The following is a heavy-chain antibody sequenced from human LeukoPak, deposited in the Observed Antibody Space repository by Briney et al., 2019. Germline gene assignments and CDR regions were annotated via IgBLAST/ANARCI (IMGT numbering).Heavy chain of an antibody. CDR3: ARRPVIAVAGQGAFDI. CDR1: GGSISSSSYF. V-gene: IGHV4-39*07. J-gene: IGHJ3*02. Sequence: PSETLSLTCSVSGGSISSSSYFWGWIRQPPGKGLEWIASVHYSGSTYYNPSLKSRVTISVDTSKNQFSLKLSSVTAADTAVYYCARRPVIAVAGQGAFDIWGQGTMVTVSS. D-gene: IGHD6-19*01. CDR2: VHYSGST.